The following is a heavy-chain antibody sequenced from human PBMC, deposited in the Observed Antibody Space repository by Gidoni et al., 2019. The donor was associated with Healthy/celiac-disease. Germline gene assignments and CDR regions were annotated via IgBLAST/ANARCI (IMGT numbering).Heavy chain of an antibody. Sequence: EVQLLESGGGLVQPGGSLRLSCAASGFTFSRYAMSWVRQAPGKGLEWVSAISGSGGSTYYADSVKGRFTISRDNSKNTLYLQMNSLRAEDTAVYYCAKDQGYSYGCFDYWGQGTLVTVSS. V-gene: IGHV3-23*01. CDR3: AKDQGYSYGCFDY. J-gene: IGHJ4*02. CDR2: ISGSGGST. CDR1: GFTFSRYA. D-gene: IGHD5-18*01.